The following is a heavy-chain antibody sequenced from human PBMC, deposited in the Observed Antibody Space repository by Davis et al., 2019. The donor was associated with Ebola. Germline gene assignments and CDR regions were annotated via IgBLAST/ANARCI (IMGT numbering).Heavy chain of an antibody. CDR2: MNPNSGNT. CDR1: GGTFSSYA. D-gene: IGHD2-21*02. J-gene: IGHJ6*02. Sequence: ASVKVSCKASGGTFSSYAISWVRQATGQGLEWMGWMNPNSGNTGYAQKFQGRVTMTRNTSISTAYMELSSLRSEDTAVYYCARGEIVVVTAIHDYYYYYGMDVWGQGTTVTVSS. V-gene: IGHV1-8*02. CDR3: ARGEIVVVTAIHDYYYYYGMDV.